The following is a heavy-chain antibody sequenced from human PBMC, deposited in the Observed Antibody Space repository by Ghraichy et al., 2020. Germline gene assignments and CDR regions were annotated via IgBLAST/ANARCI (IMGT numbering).Heavy chain of an antibody. CDR2: IHSSGST. D-gene: IGHD1-26*01. V-gene: IGHV4-61*05. CDR1: GGSISSNSHY. J-gene: IGHJ4*02. CDR3: AGHGASIVRATQ. Sequence: SQTLSLTCTVSGGSISSNSHYWSFIRQPPGKGLEWIGYIHSSGSTNYKSSLKTRVTMSVDTTKNQFSLTLISVTAADTAVYYCAGHGASIVRATQWGQGTLVTVS.